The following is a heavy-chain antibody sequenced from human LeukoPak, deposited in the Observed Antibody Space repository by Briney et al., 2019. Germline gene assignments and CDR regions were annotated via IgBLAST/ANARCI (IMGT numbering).Heavy chain of an antibody. V-gene: IGHV1-2*02. D-gene: IGHD5-24*01. J-gene: IGHJ3*02. CDR1: GYTFTGYY. CDR3: ARVRDGYNDAYDI. Sequence: ASVKVSCKASGYTFTGYYMHWVRQAPGQGLEWMGWINPNSGGTNYAQKFQGRVTMTRDTSISTAYMELSSLKSEDTAVYYCARVRDGYNDAYDIWGQGTMVTVSS. CDR2: INPNSGGT.